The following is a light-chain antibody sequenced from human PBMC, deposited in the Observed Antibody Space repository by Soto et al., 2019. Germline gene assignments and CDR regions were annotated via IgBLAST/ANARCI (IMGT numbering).Light chain of an antibody. V-gene: IGLV2-23*02. CDR2: EVS. Sequence: QSALTQPASVSGSPEQSITISCTGTSSDVGSYNLVSWYQQHPGKVPKLMIYEVSKRPSGVSNRFSGSKFGNTASLTISGLQAEDEADYYCGSYAGSGIVIFGGGTKLTVL. CDR1: SSDVGSYNL. CDR3: GSYAGSGIVI. J-gene: IGLJ2*01.